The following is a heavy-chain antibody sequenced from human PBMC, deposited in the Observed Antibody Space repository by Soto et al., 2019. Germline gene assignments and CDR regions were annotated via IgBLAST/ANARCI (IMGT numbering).Heavy chain of an antibody. V-gene: IGHV3-30*18. D-gene: IGHD6-13*01. CDR3: AKDLYYQGYSSSWPESYGMDV. CDR2: ISYDGSNK. Sequence: QVQLVESGGGVVQPGRSLRLSCAASGFTFSSYGMHWVRQAPGKGLEWVAVISYDGSNKYYADSVKGRFTISRDNSKNTLYLQMNSLRAEDTAVYYCAKDLYYQGYSSSWPESYGMDVWGQGTTVTVSS. CDR1: GFTFSSYG. J-gene: IGHJ6*02.